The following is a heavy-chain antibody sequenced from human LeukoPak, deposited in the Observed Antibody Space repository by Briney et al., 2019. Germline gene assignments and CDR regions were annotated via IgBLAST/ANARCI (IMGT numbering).Heavy chain of an antibody. CDR1: GGSISSYY. J-gene: IGHJ3*02. D-gene: IGHD3-10*01. CDR2: IYYSGST. V-gene: IGHV4-59*08. Sequence: SETLSPTCTVSGGSISSYYWSWIRQPPGKGLEWIGYIYYSGSTNYNPSLKSRVTISVDTSKNQFSLKLSSVTAADTAVYYCARYRSAVRGVIKIDAFDIWGQGTMVTVSS. CDR3: ARYRSAVRGVIKIDAFDI.